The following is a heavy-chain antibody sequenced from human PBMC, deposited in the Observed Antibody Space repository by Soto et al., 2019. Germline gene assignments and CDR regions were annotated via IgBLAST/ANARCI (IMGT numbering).Heavy chain of an antibody. CDR1: GGTFSSYT. CDR3: ARRAWGYSYGPDY. Sequence: SVKVSCKASGGTFSSYTISWVRQAPGQGLEWMGRIIPILGIANYAQKFQGRVTITADKSTSTAYMELSSLRSEDTAVYYCARRAWGYSYGPDYWGQGTLVTVSS. D-gene: IGHD5-18*01. CDR2: IIPILGIA. J-gene: IGHJ4*02. V-gene: IGHV1-69*02.